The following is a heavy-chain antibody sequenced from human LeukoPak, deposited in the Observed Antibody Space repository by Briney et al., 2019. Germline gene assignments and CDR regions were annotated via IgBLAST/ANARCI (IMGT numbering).Heavy chain of an antibody. D-gene: IGHD3-16*02. Sequence: GGSLRLSCAASGFTFSSYSMNWVRQAPGKGLECISGFSGSGGSTYYADSVKGRFTISRDNSKNTLYLQMNSLRAEDTAVYYCARGGVIAFDIWGQGTMVTVSS. CDR1: GFTFSSYS. CDR2: FSGSGGST. J-gene: IGHJ3*02. V-gene: IGHV3-23*01. CDR3: ARGGVIAFDI.